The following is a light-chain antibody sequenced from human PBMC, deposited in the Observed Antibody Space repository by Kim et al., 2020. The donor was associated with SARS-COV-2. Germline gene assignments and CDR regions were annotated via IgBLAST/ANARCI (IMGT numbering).Light chain of an antibody. Sequence: DIQMTQSPYSLSASVGDRVTITCRASQSIANYLNWYQQKPRKAPKLLIYAASSLQSGVPSRFSGSGSGTDFTLTISSLQPEDFVTYYCQQSYSSSITFGQGTRLEIK. J-gene: IGKJ5*01. CDR2: AAS. CDR3: QQSYSSSIT. CDR1: QSIANY. V-gene: IGKV1-39*01.